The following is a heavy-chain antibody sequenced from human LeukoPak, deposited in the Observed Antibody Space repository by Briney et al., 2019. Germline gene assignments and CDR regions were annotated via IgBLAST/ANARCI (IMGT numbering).Heavy chain of an antibody. J-gene: IGHJ4*02. V-gene: IGHV3-23*01. Sequence: GGSLRLSCAASGFTFSSYGMSWVRQAPGKGLEWVSTIGGGGGTYFADSVKGRFTISRDNSKNMLYLQMNTLRVEDTAIYYCAKRSIKSAHFFDYWGQGTPVTVSS. D-gene: IGHD6-6*01. CDR2: IGGGGGT. CDR1: GFTFSSYG. CDR3: AKRSIKSAHFFDY.